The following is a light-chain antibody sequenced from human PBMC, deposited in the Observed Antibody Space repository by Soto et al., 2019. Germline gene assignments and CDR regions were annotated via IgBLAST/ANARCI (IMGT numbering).Light chain of an antibody. CDR1: NSNIGSNS. Sequence: QSVLTQPPSVSAAPGQKVSLSCSGSNSNIGSNSVSWYQQLPGTAPKLLIYDNDKRPSEIPDRFSGSRSGTSATLGIAGLQTGDEADYYCGTWESSLDAGVFGGGTKLTVL. J-gene: IGLJ2*01. CDR2: DND. CDR3: GTWESSLDAGV. V-gene: IGLV1-51*01.